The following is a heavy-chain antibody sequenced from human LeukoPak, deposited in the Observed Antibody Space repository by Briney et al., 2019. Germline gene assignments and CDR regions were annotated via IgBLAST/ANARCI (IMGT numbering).Heavy chain of an antibody. CDR3: ARRSLEGFDY. Sequence: GGSLRLSCAASGFTFSSYSMNWVRQAPGKGLEWVSSISSSSSYIYYADSVKGRFIVSRDNAKKSLYLKMNSLRAEDTAVYYCARRSLEGFDYWGQGTLVTVSS. V-gene: IGHV3-21*01. CDR2: ISSSSSYI. D-gene: IGHD3-16*02. J-gene: IGHJ4*02. CDR1: GFTFSSYS.